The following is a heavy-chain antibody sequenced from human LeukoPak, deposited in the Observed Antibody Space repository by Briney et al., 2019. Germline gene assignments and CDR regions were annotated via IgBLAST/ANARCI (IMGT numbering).Heavy chain of an antibody. V-gene: IGHV3-48*04. J-gene: IGHJ4*02. Sequence: GGSLRLSCAASGFTFSSYSMNWVRQAPGKGLEWVSYISSSSSTIYYADSVKGRFTISRDNAKNSLYLQMNSLRAEDTAVYYCARATRVGATSQWGQGTLVTASS. CDR3: ARATRVGATSQ. D-gene: IGHD1-26*01. CDR2: ISSSSSTI. CDR1: GFTFSSYS.